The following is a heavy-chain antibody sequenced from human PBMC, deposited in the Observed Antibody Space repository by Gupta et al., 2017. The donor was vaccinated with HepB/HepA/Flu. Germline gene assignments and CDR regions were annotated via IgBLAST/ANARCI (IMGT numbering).Heavy chain of an antibody. V-gene: IGHV3-49*04. J-gene: IGHJ4*01. CDR1: GFTFGDYG. CDR3: TRGLGSSGFDCRSGYYRFEY. Sequence: EVQLVESGGGLVQPGRSLRLSCTASGFTFGDYGMSWVRQAPGKGLEWVGFIRSTAYGGTTEYAASVKGRFTISRDDSKSIAYLQMNSLKTEDTAVYFCTRGLGSSGFDCRSGYYRFEYGGHGTLVTVSS. D-gene: IGHD3-3*01. CDR2: IRSTAYGGTT.